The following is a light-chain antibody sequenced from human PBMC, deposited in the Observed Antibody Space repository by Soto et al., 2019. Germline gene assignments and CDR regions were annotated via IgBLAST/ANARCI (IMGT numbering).Light chain of an antibody. V-gene: IGKV3-11*01. J-gene: IGKJ4*01. CDR1: QSVSGF. CDR2: DAS. CDR3: QLYGSSPLT. Sequence: IVLTQSPSTLSLSPGERATLSCRASQSVSGFLAWFQQKPGQAPRLLIYDASKRATGIPARFSGSGFGTDYTLTISSLEPEDFAVYYCQLYGSSPLTFGGGTKVDIK.